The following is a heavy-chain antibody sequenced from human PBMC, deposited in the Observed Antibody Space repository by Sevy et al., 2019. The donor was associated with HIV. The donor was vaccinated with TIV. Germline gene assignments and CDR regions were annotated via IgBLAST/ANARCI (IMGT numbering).Heavy chain of an antibody. D-gene: IGHD2-21*01. CDR2: IYYSGST. Sequence: SETLSLTCTVSGGSISSGGYYWSWIRQHPGKGLEWIGYIYYSGSTYYNPSLKSRVTISVDTSKNQFSLKLSSVTAADTAVYYCARGGVSGPYCSRAFDIWGQGTMVTVS. CDR3: ARGGVSGPYCSRAFDI. J-gene: IGHJ3*02. V-gene: IGHV4-31*03. CDR1: GGSISSGGYY.